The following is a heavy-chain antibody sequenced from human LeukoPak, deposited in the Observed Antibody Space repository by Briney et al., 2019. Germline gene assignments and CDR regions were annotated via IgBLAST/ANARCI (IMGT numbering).Heavy chain of an antibody. D-gene: IGHD5-18*01. J-gene: IGHJ4*02. CDR2: IYSGGST. CDR1: GFTVSTNY. CDR3: AREGQSTAFDY. Sequence: PGGSLRLSCAASGFTVSTNYMNWVRHAPGKGLEWVSIIYSGGSTYYADSVKGRFTISRDNSKNTLYLQMNSLTAEDTAVYYCAREGQSTAFDYWGQGTLVTVSS. V-gene: IGHV3-53*01.